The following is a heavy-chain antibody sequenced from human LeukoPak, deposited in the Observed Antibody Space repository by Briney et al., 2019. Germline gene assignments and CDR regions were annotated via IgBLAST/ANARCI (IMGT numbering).Heavy chain of an antibody. J-gene: IGHJ4*02. D-gene: IGHD6-19*01. V-gene: IGHV3-48*01. CDR3: AREKAVAGTGYFDY. Sequence: VGSLRLSCAASGFTFSSYGMNWVRQAPGKGLEWVSYISSSSTICYADSVKGRFTISRDNSKNTLYLQMNSLRAEDTAVYYCAREKAVAGTGYFDYWGQGTLVTVSS. CDR2: ISSSSTI. CDR1: GFTFSSYG.